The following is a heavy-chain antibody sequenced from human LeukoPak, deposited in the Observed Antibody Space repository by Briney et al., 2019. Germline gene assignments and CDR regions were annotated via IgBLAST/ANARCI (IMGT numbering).Heavy chain of an antibody. J-gene: IGHJ4*02. V-gene: IGHV1-69*05. CDR3: ARGQKHSSDIVLKVYAWGAAPFEY. CDR1: GGTFSSYA. CDR2: IIPIFGTA. D-gene: IGHD2-8*01. Sequence: GSSVKVSCKASGGTFSSYAISWVRQAPGQGLEWMGGIIPIFGTANYAQKFQGRVTITTDESTSTAYMELSSLRSEDTAAYYCARGQKHSSDIVLKVYAWGAAPFEYWGQGTLVTVSS.